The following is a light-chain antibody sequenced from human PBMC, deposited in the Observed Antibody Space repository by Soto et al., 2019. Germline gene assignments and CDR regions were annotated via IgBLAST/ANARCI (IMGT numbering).Light chain of an antibody. V-gene: IGLV2-14*03. CDR3: SSYTDCNLDV. CDR2: DVS. J-gene: IGLJ1*01. CDR1: SSDVGGYNY. Sequence: QSALTQPASVSGSPGQSISISCTGTSSDVGGYNYVSWYQHQPGKAPKLVIFDVSGRPSGISNRFSGSKSGNTASLTISGLRPEDEADYYCSSYTDCNLDVFGTGTKLTVL.